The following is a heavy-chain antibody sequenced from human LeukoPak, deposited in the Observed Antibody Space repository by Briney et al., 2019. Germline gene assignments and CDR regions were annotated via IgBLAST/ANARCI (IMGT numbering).Heavy chain of an antibody. CDR2: ISPYNGNT. CDR1: GYTFTSYV. V-gene: IGHV1-18*01. D-gene: IGHD3-10*01. CDR3: ARIMVRGVELYYMDV. J-gene: IGHJ6*03. Sequence: GAPVKVSCKASGYTFTSYVIMWVRQAPGQGLEWMGWISPYNGNTNYPQQLQGRVTMTRDTSTSTAYMELRSLRSDDPAVYYCARIMVRGVELYYMDVWGKGTTVTVSS.